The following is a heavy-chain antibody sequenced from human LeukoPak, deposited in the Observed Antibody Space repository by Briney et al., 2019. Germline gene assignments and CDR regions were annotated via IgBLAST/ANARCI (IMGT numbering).Heavy chain of an antibody. D-gene: IGHD3-22*01. Sequence: GGSLRLSCTASGFKFGDYAMSWVRQAPGKGLVWVSRINSDGSSTSYADSVKGRFTISRDNAKNTLYLQMSSLRAEDTAVYYCARDFLRYDSCGPRYRFGGGFNYWGQGTLVTVSS. CDR1: GFKFGDYA. J-gene: IGHJ4*02. CDR2: INSDGSST. CDR3: ARDFLRYDSCGPRYRFGGGFNY. V-gene: IGHV3-74*01.